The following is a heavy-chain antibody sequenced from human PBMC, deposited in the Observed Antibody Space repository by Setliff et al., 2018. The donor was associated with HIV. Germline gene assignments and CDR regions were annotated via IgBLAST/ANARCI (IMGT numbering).Heavy chain of an antibody. D-gene: IGHD1-26*01. V-gene: IGHV1-2*02. J-gene: IGHJ4*02. CDR1: GYTFTDHF. Sequence: ASVKVSCKASGYTFTDHFIHWVRQAPGQGLEWMGWINPNSGGTNYAQKFQGRVTMTRDTSISTAYMELSSLRYDDTAVYYCVRGAVGVSAFDYWGQGTLVTVSS. CDR3: VRGAVGVSAFDY. CDR2: INPNSGGT.